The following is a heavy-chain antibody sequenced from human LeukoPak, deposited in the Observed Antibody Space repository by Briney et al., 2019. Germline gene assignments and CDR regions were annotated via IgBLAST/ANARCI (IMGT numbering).Heavy chain of an antibody. J-gene: IGHJ4*02. Sequence: GGSLRLSCAASGFTFSSYAMHWVHQAPGKGLEWVAVISYDGSNKYYADSVKGRFTISRDNSKNTLYLQMNSLRAEDTAVYYCARAEATTTIDYWGQGTLVTVSS. CDR3: ARAEATTTIDY. CDR2: ISYDGSNK. D-gene: IGHD5-12*01. V-gene: IGHV3-30*04. CDR1: GFTFSSYA.